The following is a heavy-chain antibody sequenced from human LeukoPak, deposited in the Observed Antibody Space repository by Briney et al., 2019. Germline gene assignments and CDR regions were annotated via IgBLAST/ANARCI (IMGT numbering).Heavy chain of an antibody. D-gene: IGHD3-22*01. CDR3: ARVVSYYYDSSRDGYYFDY. Sequence: SETLSLICTVSGGSISIHYWSWIRQPPGMRLNPIGSIYFSWSTNYNPSLKSRVTISVDTSKNQFSLKLSSVTAADTAVYYCARVVSYYYDSSRDGYYFDYWGQGTLVTVSS. CDR2: IYFSWST. CDR1: GGSISIHY. J-gene: IGHJ4*02. V-gene: IGHV4-59*11.